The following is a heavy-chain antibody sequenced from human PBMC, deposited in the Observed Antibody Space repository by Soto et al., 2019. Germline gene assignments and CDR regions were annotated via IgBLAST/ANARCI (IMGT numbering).Heavy chain of an antibody. CDR1: GYNFTSYW. D-gene: IGHD2-8*01. J-gene: IGHJ6*02. V-gene: IGHV5-51*01. CDR3: ASAYCTNCVCSDYHYPMAV. Sequence: GESLKISCKGSGYNFTSYWIGWVRQMPGKGLEWMGIIYPGDSDTRYSPSFHGQVTISADKSISTAYLQWSSLKASDTAMYYCASAYCTNCVCSDYHYPMAVSAQRTTVPVSS. CDR2: IYPGDSDT.